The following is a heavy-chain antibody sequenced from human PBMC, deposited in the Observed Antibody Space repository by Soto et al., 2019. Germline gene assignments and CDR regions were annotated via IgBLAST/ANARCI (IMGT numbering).Heavy chain of an antibody. CDR1: GFTFSSYG. J-gene: IGHJ6*02. D-gene: IGHD6-6*01. Sequence: PGGSLRLSCAASGFTFSSYGMHWVRQAPGKGLEWVAVIWYDGSNKYYADSVKGRFTISRDNSKNTLYLQMNSLRAEDTAVYYCARCHYSSSFPYYYYGMDVWRQGTTVTVSS. V-gene: IGHV3-33*01. CDR2: IWYDGSNK. CDR3: ARCHYSSSFPYYYYGMDV.